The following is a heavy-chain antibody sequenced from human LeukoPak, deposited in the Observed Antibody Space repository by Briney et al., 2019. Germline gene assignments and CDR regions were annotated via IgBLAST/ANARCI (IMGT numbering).Heavy chain of an antibody. J-gene: IGHJ6*02. D-gene: IGHD6-13*01. CDR3: ARDRYSSSWFRGETATLPHYYYYGMDV. CDR1: GFTVSSSY. CDR2: IYSGGST. Sequence: GGSLRLSCAASGFTVSSSYMSWVRQAPGKGLEWVSVIYSGGSTYYADSVEGRFTISRDNSRNTLYLQMKSLRAEDTAVYYCARDRYSSSWFRGETATLPHYYYYGMDVWGQGTTVTVSS. V-gene: IGHV3-66*01.